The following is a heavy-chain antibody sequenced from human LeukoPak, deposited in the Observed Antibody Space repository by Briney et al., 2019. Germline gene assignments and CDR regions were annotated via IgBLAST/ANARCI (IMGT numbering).Heavy chain of an antibody. D-gene: IGHD1-26*01. CDR2: IIPIFGTA. V-gene: IGHV1-69*13. CDR1: GGTLSSYA. CDR3: ARDPVIVGAKLSYYYYYMDV. J-gene: IGHJ6*03. Sequence: ASVKVSCKASGGTLSSYAISWVRQAPGQGLEWMGGIIPIFGTANYAQKFQGRVTITADESTSTAYMELSSLRSEDTAVYYCARDPVIVGAKLSYYYYYMDVWGKGTTVTVSS.